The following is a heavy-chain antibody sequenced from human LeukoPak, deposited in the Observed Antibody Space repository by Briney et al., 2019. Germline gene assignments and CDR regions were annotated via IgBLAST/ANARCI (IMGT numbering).Heavy chain of an antibody. Sequence: GGSLRLSCAASGFTFSNYAMNWVRQAPGKGLEWVANIKQDGSEKYYVDSVRGRFTISRDNAKNSLDLQMNSLRAEDTAVYYCARWGYCTGGSCYRYDQWGQGTLVTVSS. J-gene: IGHJ4*02. V-gene: IGHV3-7*01. CDR3: ARWGYCTGGSCYRYDQ. CDR1: GFTFSNYA. CDR2: IKQDGSEK. D-gene: IGHD2-15*01.